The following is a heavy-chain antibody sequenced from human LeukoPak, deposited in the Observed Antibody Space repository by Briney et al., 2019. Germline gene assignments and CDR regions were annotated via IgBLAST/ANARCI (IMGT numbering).Heavy chain of an antibody. CDR2: IFYNGNT. CDR1: GGSISSYY. D-gene: IGHD3-10*01. Sequence: SETLSLTGAVSGGSISSYYWSWIRQPPGKGLEWIGYIFYNGNTNYNPSLRSRVTMSLDTSKNRFSLKLTSVIAADTAVYYCARDGAYGSGSYYPFDYWGQGTLVTVSS. V-gene: IGHV4-59*01. CDR3: ARDGAYGSGSYYPFDY. J-gene: IGHJ4*02.